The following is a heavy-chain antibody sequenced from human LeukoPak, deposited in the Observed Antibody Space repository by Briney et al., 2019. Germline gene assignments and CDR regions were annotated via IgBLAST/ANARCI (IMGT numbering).Heavy chain of an antibody. Sequence: PGGSLRLSCAASGFTFSIFWMSWDRQAPGKGLEWVANIKQDGSAKYYVDSVKGRFTISRDNARNSLYLEMNNLRAEDTAIYYCATSYDSSGNNWGQGTLVTVSS. CDR2: IKQDGSAK. D-gene: IGHD3-22*01. J-gene: IGHJ4*02. V-gene: IGHV3-7*01. CDR3: ATSYDSSGNN. CDR1: GFTFSIFW.